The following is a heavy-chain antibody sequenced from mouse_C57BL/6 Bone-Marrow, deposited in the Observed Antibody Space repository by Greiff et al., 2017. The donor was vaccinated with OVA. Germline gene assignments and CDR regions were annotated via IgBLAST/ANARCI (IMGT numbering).Heavy chain of an antibody. Sequence: EVQGVESGGGLVQPGGSLKLSCAASGFTFSDYYMYWVRQTPEKRLEWVAYISNGGGSTYYPDTVKGRFTSSRDNAKNTLYLQMSRLKSEDTAMYYCARLFWYFDVWGTGTTVTVSS. V-gene: IGHV5-12*01. CDR3: ARLFWYFDV. CDR2: ISNGGGST. CDR1: GFTFSDYY. J-gene: IGHJ1*03.